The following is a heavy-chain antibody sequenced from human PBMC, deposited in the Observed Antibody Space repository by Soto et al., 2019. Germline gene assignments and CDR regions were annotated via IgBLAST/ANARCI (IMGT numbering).Heavy chain of an antibody. CDR3: ASSLALAVAASNNYLDP. J-gene: IGHJ5*02. D-gene: IGHD2-15*01. CDR1: GYEFTNYG. V-gene: IGHV1-18*04. CDR2: ISAYNGNT. Sequence: QVQLVQSGTEVKKPGASVKVSCKASGYEFTNYGISWVRQAPGQGLEWMGWISAYNGNTKYEQTLQGRITMSTDTSTGTAYMELRRLRSDDTALYYCASSLALAVAASNNYLDPWGQGTLVIVSS.